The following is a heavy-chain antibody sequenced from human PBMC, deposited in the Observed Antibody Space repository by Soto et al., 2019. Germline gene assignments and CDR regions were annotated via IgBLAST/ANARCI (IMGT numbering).Heavy chain of an antibody. D-gene: IGHD4-17*01. CDR3: ASGATVTTGVDY. Sequence: SETLSLTCTVSGGSISSYYWSWIRQPPGKGLEWIGYIYYSGSTNYNPSLKSRVTISVDTSKNQFSLKLSSVTAADTAVYYCASGATVTTGVDYWGQGTLVTVSS. V-gene: IGHV4-59*01. CDR2: IYYSGST. J-gene: IGHJ4*02. CDR1: GGSISSYY.